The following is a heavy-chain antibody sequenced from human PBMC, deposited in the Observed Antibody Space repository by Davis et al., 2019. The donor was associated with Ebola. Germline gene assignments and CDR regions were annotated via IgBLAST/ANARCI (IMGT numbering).Heavy chain of an antibody. D-gene: IGHD7-27*01. Sequence: PGGSLRLSCAASGFSFSNCWMSWVRQAPGKGLEWVANIKEDGSEKYYVDSVKGRFTISRDNARKSVYLQMNRLRGDDTAVYYCARDPDWGALDYWGQGTLVTVSS. J-gene: IGHJ4*02. CDR3: ARDPDWGALDY. CDR2: IKEDGSEK. CDR1: GFSFSNCW. V-gene: IGHV3-7*01.